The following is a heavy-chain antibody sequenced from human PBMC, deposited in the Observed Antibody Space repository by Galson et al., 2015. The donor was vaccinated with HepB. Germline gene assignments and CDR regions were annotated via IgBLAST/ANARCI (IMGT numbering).Heavy chain of an antibody. D-gene: IGHD2/OR15-2a*01. Sequence: SLRLSCAASGFTFRKFYMAWVRQAPGKGLEWVANINSHRSATSYVDSVKGRFIVSRDNAGNSLFLQMNSLRADDTAVYYCARESTWKLDYWGRGTLVTVSS. J-gene: IGHJ4*02. CDR1: GFTFRKFY. CDR3: ARESTWKLDY. V-gene: IGHV3-7*03. CDR2: INSHRSAT.